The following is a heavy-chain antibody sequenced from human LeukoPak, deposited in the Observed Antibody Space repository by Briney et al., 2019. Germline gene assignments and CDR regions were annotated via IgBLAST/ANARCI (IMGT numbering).Heavy chain of an antibody. CDR3: AKDGFDYYDSSGYYYFNY. J-gene: IGHJ4*02. V-gene: IGHV3-53*01. Sequence: PGGSVRLSCSACGFNVSTNYLRWVRQAAAKGLEWVAVMYRSGSTYYADSVKGRFTLSRDNSKNTLYLQMNSLRAEDTAVYYCAKDGFDYYDSSGYYYFNYWGQGTLVTVSS. D-gene: IGHD3-22*01. CDR1: GFNVSTNY. CDR2: MYRSGST.